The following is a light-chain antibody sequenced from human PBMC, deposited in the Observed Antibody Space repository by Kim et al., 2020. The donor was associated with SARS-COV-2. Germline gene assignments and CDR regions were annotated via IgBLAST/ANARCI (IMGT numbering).Light chain of an antibody. CDR2: GKN. V-gene: IGLV3-19*01. CDR1: SLRSYY. CDR3: NSRDSSGNHLV. Sequence: LGQTVRITCQGASLRSYYASWYQQKPGLAPVLVIYGKNNRPSGIPDRFSGSSSGNTASLTITGAQAEDEADYYCNSRDSSGNHLVFGGGTQLTVL. J-gene: IGLJ3*02.